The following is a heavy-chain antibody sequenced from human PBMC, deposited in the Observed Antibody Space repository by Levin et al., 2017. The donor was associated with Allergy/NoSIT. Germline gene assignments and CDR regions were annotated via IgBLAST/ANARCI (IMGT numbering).Heavy chain of an antibody. V-gene: IGHV3-43D*04. Sequence: GGSLRLSCAASGFNFDDYSMQWVRQAPGKGLEWVSLISWDGGVIYYADSVKGRFTVSRDNRKNSLYLQINSLRGEDTAMYFCAKIAVTSTTIHYIDVWGQGTTVTVSS. CDR3: AKIAVTSTTIHYIDV. CDR2: ISWDGGVI. J-gene: IGHJ6*03. CDR1: GFNFDDYS. D-gene: IGHD5-12*01.